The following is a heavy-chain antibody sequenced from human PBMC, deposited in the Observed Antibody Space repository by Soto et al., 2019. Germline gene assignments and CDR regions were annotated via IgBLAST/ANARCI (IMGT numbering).Heavy chain of an antibody. CDR2: ISSSSNHI. V-gene: IGHV3-48*01. J-gene: IGHJ6*02. D-gene: IGHD3-22*01. CDR1: EFTFSKYT. CDR3: ARSYYDSSASYASYGMDV. Sequence: GGSLRLSCAASEFTFSKYTMRLVRPAPGKGVEWVSYISSSSNHIYYADSVKGRFTISRDNAKNSLYLQMNSLRAEDTAVYYCARSYYDSSASYASYGMDVWGQGTTVTVSS.